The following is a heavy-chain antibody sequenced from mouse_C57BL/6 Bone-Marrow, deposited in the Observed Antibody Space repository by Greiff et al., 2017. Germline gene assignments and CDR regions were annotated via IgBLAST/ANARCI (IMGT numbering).Heavy chain of an antibody. CDR2: INPYNGGT. J-gene: IGHJ3*01. Sequence: EVQLQQSGPVLVKPGASVKMSCKASGYTFTDYYMNWVKQSHGKSLEWIGVINPYNGGTSYNQKFKGKATLTVDKSSGTAYMELNSLTSEDSAVYYCARVTTVVAPFAYWGQGTLVTVSA. V-gene: IGHV1-19*01. D-gene: IGHD1-1*01. CDR1: GYTFTDYY. CDR3: ARVTTVVAPFAY.